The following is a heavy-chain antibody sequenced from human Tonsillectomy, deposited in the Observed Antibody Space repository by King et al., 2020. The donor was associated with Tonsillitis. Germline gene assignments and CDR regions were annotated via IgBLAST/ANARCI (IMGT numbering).Heavy chain of an antibody. V-gene: IGHV3-73*01. CDR3: ATQNDE. CDR1: GFTFSGSV. J-gene: IGHJ4*02. Sequence: EVQLVESGGGLVQPGGSLKLSCAASGFTFSGSVIHWVRQPSGKGLEWVGRIRTKANSYATAYGASVKGRFTISRDDSKNTAYLQMNSLKTEDTAVYYCATQNDEWGQGTLVTVSS. CDR2: IRTKANSYAT.